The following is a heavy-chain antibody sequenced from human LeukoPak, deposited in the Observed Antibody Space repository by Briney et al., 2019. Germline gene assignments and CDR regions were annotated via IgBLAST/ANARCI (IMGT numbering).Heavy chain of an antibody. D-gene: IGHD3-16*02. Sequence: PSETLSLTCTVSAGSVSSGSYYWSWIRQPPGKRLEWIGYIYYSGSTNYNPSLKSRVTISVDTSKNQFSLKLSSVTAADTAVYYCARDSIVGGFAFDYWGQGTLVTVSS. CDR2: IYYSGST. J-gene: IGHJ4*02. CDR1: AGSVSSGSYY. CDR3: ARDSIVGGFAFDY. V-gene: IGHV4-61*01.